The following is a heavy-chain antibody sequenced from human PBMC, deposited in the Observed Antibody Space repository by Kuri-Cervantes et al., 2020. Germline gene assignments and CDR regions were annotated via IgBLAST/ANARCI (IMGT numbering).Heavy chain of an antibody. D-gene: IGHD1-26*01. CDR1: GFTFRSHG. Sequence: GGSLRLSCAASGFTFRSHGMYWVRQAPGKGLEWVAIIWYDGSNKYYADSVKGRFTISRDNSKNTLYLQMNSLRAEDTAVYYCARDGHSGSYESDYWGQGTLVTVSS. V-gene: IGHV3-33*07. J-gene: IGHJ4*02. CDR2: IWYDGSNK. CDR3: ARDGHSGSYESDY.